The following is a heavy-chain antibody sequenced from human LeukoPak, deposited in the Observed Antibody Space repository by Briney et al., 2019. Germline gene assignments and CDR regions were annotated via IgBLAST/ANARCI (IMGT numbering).Heavy chain of an antibody. D-gene: IGHD6-13*01. J-gene: IGHJ6*02. V-gene: IGHV3-30*03. CDR3: AGGSWPYYYHGRDV. CDR1: GFTFSSYG. Sequence: GRSLRLSCAASGFTFSSYGMHWVRQAPGKGLEWVAVISYDGSNKYYADSVKGRFTISRDNSKNTLYLQMNSLRAEDTAVYYWAGGSWPYYYHGRDVWGQGTTVSVSS. CDR2: ISYDGSNK.